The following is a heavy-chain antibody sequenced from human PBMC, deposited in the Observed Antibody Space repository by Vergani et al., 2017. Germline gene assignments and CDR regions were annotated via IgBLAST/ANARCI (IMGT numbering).Heavy chain of an antibody. CDR3: ARVQAPSTGVDY. CDR2: INPSGGST. Sequence: QVQLVQSGAEVKKPGSSVKVSCKASGGTFSSYAISWVRQAPGQGLEWMGIINPSGGSTSYAQKFQGRVTMTRDTSTSTVYMELSSLRSEDTAVYYCARVQAPSTGVDYWGQGTLVTVSS. J-gene: IGHJ4*02. CDR1: GGTFSSYA. V-gene: IGHV1-46*01. D-gene: IGHD3-10*01.